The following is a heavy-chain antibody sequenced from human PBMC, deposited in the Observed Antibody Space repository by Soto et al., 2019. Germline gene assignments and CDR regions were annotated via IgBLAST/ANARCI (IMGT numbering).Heavy chain of an antibody. Sequence: GGSVRLSCAASGFTFSSYGMHWVRQAPGKGLEWVAVIWYDGSNKYYADSVKGRFTISRDNSKNTLYLQMNSLRAEDTAVYYCARDNITPLGSWFDPWGQGTLVTVSS. D-gene: IGHD3-16*01. CDR3: ARDNITPLGSWFDP. CDR1: GFTFSSYG. J-gene: IGHJ5*02. CDR2: IWYDGSNK. V-gene: IGHV3-33*01.